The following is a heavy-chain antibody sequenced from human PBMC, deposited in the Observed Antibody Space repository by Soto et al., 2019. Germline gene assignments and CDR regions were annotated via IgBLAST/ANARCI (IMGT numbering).Heavy chain of an antibody. CDR1: GCSISSHY. J-gene: IGHJ4*02. V-gene: IGHV4-59*11. CDR2: VYYSGST. CDR3: ARDPGSWYFDS. Sequence: SETLSLTCTVSGCSISSHYWSWIRQPPGKGLELIGYVYYSGSTNYNPSLRSRVNISVDTSKNQLSLKMSSVTAADTAVYYCARDPGSWYFDSWGQGILVTVS. D-gene: IGHD3-10*01.